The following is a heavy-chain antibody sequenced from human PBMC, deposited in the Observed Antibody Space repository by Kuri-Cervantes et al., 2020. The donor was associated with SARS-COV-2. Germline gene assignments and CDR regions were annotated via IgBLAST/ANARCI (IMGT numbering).Heavy chain of an antibody. V-gene: IGHV3-7*03. D-gene: IGHD2-15*01. CDR3: ARVGSSSAYSNYFDY. J-gene: IGHJ4*01. CDR1: GFTFDDYT. Sequence: GESLKISCAASGFTFDDYTMHWVRQAPGKGLAWVANIKQDGSEKYYVDSVKGRFTISRDNAKNSLYLQMNSLRAEDTAVYYCARVGSSSAYSNYFDYWGQGTLVTGSS. CDR2: IKQDGSEK.